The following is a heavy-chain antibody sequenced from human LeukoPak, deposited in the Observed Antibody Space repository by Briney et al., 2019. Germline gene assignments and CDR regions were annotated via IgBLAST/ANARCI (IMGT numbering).Heavy chain of an antibody. CDR2: IYYSGST. J-gene: IGHJ4*02. CDR1: GGSISSYY. CDR3: ARMGVGQQLAFY. Sequence: PSETLSLTCTVSGGSISSYYWSWVRQPPGKGLEWIAYIYYSGSTNYNPSLKSRVTISADTSKNQFSLKLSSVTAADTAVYYCARMGVGQQLAFYWGQGTLVTVSS. D-gene: IGHD6-13*01. V-gene: IGHV4-59*08.